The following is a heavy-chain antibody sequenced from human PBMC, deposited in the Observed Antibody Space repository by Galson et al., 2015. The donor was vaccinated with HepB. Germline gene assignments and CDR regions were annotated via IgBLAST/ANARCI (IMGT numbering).Heavy chain of an antibody. CDR3: ARGGYYDSSGYLGYFDY. CDR1: GYTFTSYD. Sequence: SVKVSCKASGYTFTSYDINWVGQATGQGLEWMGWMNPNSGNTGYAQKFQGRVTMTRNTSISTAYMELSSLRSEDTAVYYCARGGYYDSSGYLGYFDYWGQGTLVTVSS. J-gene: IGHJ4*02. CDR2: MNPNSGNT. D-gene: IGHD3-22*01. V-gene: IGHV1-8*01.